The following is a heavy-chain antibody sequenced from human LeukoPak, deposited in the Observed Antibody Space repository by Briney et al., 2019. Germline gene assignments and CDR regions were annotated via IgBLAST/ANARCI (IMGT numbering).Heavy chain of an antibody. V-gene: IGHV4-39*07. CDR2: IYYSGST. J-gene: IGHJ4*02. CDR3: ARGIVGAPGWTEYYFDY. Sequence: SETLSLTCTVSGGSISSSSYYWGWIRQPPGKGLEWIGSIYYSGSTYYNPSLKSRVTISVDTSKNQFSLKRSSVTAADTAVYYCARGIVGAPGWTEYYFDYWGQGTLVTVSS. D-gene: IGHD1-26*01. CDR1: GGSISSSSYY.